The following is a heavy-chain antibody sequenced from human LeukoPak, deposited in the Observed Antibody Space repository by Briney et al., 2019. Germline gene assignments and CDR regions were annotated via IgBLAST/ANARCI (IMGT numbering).Heavy chain of an antibody. CDR3: ARASGGIAVTGN. Sequence: PSETLSLTCTVSGGSIKRNGYYWGWIRQPPGTGLEWIGSIYYSGSTYYNPSLKSRVTISVDTSKNQFSLKLSSLPAAGPALYSRARASGGIAVTGNWGQGTLVTVSS. V-gene: IGHV4-39*01. D-gene: IGHD6-19*01. CDR2: IYYSGST. CDR1: GGSIKRNGYY. J-gene: IGHJ4*02.